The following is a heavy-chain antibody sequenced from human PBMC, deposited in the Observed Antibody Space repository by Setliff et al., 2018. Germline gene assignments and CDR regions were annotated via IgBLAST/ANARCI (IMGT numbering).Heavy chain of an antibody. CDR1: GGPINNFRDY. Sequence: PSETLSLTCNVSGGPINNFRDYWGWIRQPPGKGLEWIGNVYYTGITYYNPSLKSRLTMSVDTSYNQFYLKLTSVTAADTAVYYCARYSSKLHELGIYGSIDYWGLGTLVTVSS. J-gene: IGHJ4*02. CDR3: ARYSSKLHELGIYGSIDY. D-gene: IGHD7-27*01. V-gene: IGHV4-39*07. CDR2: VYYTGIT.